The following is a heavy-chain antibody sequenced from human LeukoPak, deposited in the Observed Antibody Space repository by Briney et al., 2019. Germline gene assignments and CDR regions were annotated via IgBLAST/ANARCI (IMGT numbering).Heavy chain of an antibody. CDR1: GFTFSSYA. D-gene: IGHD4-17*01. J-gene: IGHJ4*02. Sequence: GGSLRLPCAASGFTFSSYAMSWVRQAPGKGLEWVSAISGSGGSTYYADSVKGRFTISRDNSKNTLYLQMNSLRAEDTAVYYCAKDLYGDYVVTFDYWGQGTLVTVSS. V-gene: IGHV3-23*01. CDR2: ISGSGGST. CDR3: AKDLYGDYVVTFDY.